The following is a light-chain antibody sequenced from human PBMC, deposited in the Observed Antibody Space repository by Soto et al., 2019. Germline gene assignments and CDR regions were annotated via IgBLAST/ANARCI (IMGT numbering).Light chain of an antibody. V-gene: IGKV3-20*01. CDR3: QQYVTSSPRT. CDR1: HTISSSY. Sequence: EILLTQSPGTLSLSPGERSTLSCRAIHTISSSYLAWYQQKPGQAPRLLMYGISRRATGIPDRFSGSGSGTDFTLTITRLEPEDFAVYYCQQYVTSSPRTFGQGTKVDIK. CDR2: GIS. J-gene: IGKJ1*01.